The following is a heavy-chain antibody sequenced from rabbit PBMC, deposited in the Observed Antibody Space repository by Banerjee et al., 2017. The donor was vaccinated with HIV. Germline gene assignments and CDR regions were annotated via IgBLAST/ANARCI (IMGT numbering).Heavy chain of an antibody. CDR1: GFSLSSSYW. CDR3: ASSSGWGFFKL. D-gene: IGHD4-1*01. V-gene: IGHV1S45*01. Sequence: QEQLVESGGGLVQPEGSLTLTCTASGFSLSSSYWMCWVRQAPGKGLEWIACINTSSGNTVYASWAKGRFTISKTSSTTVTLQMTSLTAADTATYFCASSSGWGFFKLWGPGTLVTVS. J-gene: IGHJ4*01. CDR2: INTSSGNT.